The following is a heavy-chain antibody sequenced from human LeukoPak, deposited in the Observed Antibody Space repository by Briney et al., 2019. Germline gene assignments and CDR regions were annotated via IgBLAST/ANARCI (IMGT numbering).Heavy chain of an antibody. CDR2: IYYSGST. J-gene: IGHJ6*03. V-gene: IGHV4-30-4*02. Sequence: PSETLSLTCTVSGGSISSGDYYWSWIRQPPGKGLEWIGYIYYSGSTYYNPSLKSRVTISVDTSKNQLSLKLSSVTAADTAVYYCARVDYYYYMDVWGKGTTVTVSS. CDR1: GGSISSGDYY. CDR3: ARVDYYYYMDV.